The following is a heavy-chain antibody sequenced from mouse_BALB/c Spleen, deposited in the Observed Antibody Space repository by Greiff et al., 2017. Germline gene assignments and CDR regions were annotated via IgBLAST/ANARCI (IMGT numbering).Heavy chain of an antibody. J-gene: IGHJ3*01. CDR2: ISSGGSYT. V-gene: IGHV5-6-4*01. CDR3: TREKGVYYGSSPFAY. D-gene: IGHD1-1*01. CDR1: GFTFSSYT. Sequence: EVQGVESGGGLVKPGGSLKLSCAASGFTFSSYTMSWVRQTPEKRLEWVATISSGGSYTYYPDSVKGRFTISRDNAKNTLYLQMSSLKSEDTAMYYCTREKGVYYGSSPFAYWGQGTLVTVSA.